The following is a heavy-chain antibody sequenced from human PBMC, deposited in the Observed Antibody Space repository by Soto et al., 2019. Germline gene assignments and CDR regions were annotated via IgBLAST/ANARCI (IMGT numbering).Heavy chain of an antibody. CDR3: ARGLGYCSGGSCYPGNWFDP. D-gene: IGHD2-15*01. Sequence: SETLSLTCAVSGGSISSGGYSWSWIRQPPGKGLEWIGYIYHSGSTYYNPSLKSRATISVDRSKNQFSLKLSSVTAADTAVYYCARGLGYCSGGSCYPGNWFDPWGQGTLVTVSS. V-gene: IGHV4-30-2*01. CDR2: IYHSGST. CDR1: GGSISSGGYS. J-gene: IGHJ5*02.